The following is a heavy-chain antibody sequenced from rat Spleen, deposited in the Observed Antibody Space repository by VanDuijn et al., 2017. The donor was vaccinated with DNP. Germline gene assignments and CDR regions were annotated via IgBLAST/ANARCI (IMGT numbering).Heavy chain of an antibody. Sequence: EVRLVESGGGFVQPGRSLKLACLTSEFAFTNYDMAWVRQAPKKGLEWVATITHGGGSTYYRDSVKGRFTISRDNADSTLYLQMDSLRSEDSATYYGTIDTYNSPFAYWGQGTLVTVSS. CDR2: ITHGGGST. CDR1: EFAFTNYD. J-gene: IGHJ3*01. D-gene: IGHD2-5*01. CDR3: TIDTYNSPFAY. V-gene: IGHV5-27*01.